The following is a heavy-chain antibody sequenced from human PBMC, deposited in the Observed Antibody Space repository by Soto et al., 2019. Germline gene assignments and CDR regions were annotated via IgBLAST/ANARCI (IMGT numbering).Heavy chain of an antibody. V-gene: IGHV4-59*08. J-gene: IGHJ4*02. D-gene: IGHD1-1*01. CDR1: RGSIRVYY. CDR3: ARQYRPRNIWNYFDF. CDR2: ISYTGST. Sequence: SEPLSLTCAVSRGSIRVYYWGWIRQTTGKGLEWIGYISYTGSTNYNPSLKSRVTISLDTSNNQFSLRLTSVTAADTAVYYCARQYRPRNIWNYFDFWGQGTLVTLSS.